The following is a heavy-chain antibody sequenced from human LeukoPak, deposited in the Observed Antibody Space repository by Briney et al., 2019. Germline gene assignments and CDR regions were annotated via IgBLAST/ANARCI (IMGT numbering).Heavy chain of an antibody. V-gene: IGHV4-39*01. D-gene: IGHD3-22*01. J-gene: IGHJ4*02. CDR1: GGSISSSSYY. Sequence: SETLSLTCTVSGGSISSSSYYWGWIRQPPGKGLEWIGSIYYSGSTYYNPSLRSRVTISVDTSKNQCSLKLSSVTAADTAVYYCARHKDYYDSSGYYYFYYFDYWGQGTLVTVSS. CDR3: ARHKDYYDSSGYYYFYYFDY. CDR2: IYYSGST.